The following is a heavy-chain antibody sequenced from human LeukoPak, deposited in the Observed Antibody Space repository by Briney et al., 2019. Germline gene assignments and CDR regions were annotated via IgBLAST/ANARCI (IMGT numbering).Heavy chain of an antibody. V-gene: IGHV3-23*01. CDR3: AKLYDSKYYSGIDGFDV. J-gene: IGHJ3*01. D-gene: IGHD3-22*01. Sequence: GGSLRFSCAASGFTFSSYAMNWVRQAPGKGLEWVSAISGSGGRTFYADSVKGRFTISRDNSKNTLDLQMSSLRVDDAAVYYCAKLYDSKYYSGIDGFDVWGEGTVVTVSS. CDR2: ISGSGGRT. CDR1: GFTFSSYA.